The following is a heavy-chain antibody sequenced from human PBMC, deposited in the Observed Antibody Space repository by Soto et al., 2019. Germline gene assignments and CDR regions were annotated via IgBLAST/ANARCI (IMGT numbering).Heavy chain of an antibody. V-gene: IGHV3-7*05. D-gene: IGHD6-13*01. CDR3: ARDVSPGISSLYLDAFDI. CDR1: GFTLSAYW. CDR2: INRDGSKK. J-gene: IGHJ3*02. Sequence: ESGGDLVQPGGSLRLSCAASGFTLSAYWMTWVRQAPGKGLEWVANINRDGSKKSYLDSVRGRFTISRDNVGNSLYLQMDSLRADFTALYYCARDVSPGISSLYLDAFDIWGQGTMVTVSS.